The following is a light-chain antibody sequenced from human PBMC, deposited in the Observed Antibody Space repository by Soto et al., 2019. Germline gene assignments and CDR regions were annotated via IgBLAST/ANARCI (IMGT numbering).Light chain of an antibody. V-gene: IGKV1-5*03. J-gene: IGKJ1*01. CDR1: QSISSW. CDR3: QQYNSYST. Sequence: DIQMTQSPSTLSASVGDRVTITCRASQSISSWLAWYQQKPGKAPKLLIYKASSLESGAPSRFSGSGSGTEFTLTISSLQPDDFATYYCQQYNSYSTFGQGTKV. CDR2: KAS.